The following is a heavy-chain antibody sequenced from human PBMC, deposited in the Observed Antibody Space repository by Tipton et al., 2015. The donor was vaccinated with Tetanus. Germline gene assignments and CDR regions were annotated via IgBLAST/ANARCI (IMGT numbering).Heavy chain of an antibody. CDR2: ISYDGSHK. CDR3: AREDSNVVVVPAYYYYGMDV. D-gene: IGHD2-2*01. V-gene: IGHV3-30*03. Sequence: SLRLSCAASEFTFGRFGMHWVRQAPGKGLEWVAGISYDGSHKYYADSVKGRFTISRDNSKNTLYLQMNSLRAEDTAVYYCAREDSNVVVVPAYYYYGMDVWGQGTTVTVSS. CDR1: EFTFGRFG. J-gene: IGHJ6*02.